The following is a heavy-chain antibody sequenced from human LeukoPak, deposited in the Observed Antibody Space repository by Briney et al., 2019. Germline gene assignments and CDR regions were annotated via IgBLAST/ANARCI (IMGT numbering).Heavy chain of an antibody. Sequence: PSETLSLTCTVSGDSINSYYWGWIRQPPGKGLEWIGYISTSGSAYFNPSLQSRVTISIDTAKQQFSLLLTSLTAADTAVYYCARRRGGYGEGELQHWGQGILVTVSA. J-gene: IGHJ4*02. CDR2: ISTSGSA. CDR3: ARRRGGYGEGELQH. CDR1: GDSINSYY. V-gene: IGHV4-4*09. D-gene: IGHD4-17*01.